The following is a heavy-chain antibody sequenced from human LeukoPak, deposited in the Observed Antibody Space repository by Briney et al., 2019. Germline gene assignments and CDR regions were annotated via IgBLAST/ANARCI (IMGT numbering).Heavy chain of an antibody. Sequence: GGSLRLSCAASGFTFSSYAMSWVRQAPGKGLEWVSAISGSGGSTYYADSVKGRFTISRDNSRNTLYLQMNSLRAEDTAVYYCAKDKAAVDAFDIWGQGTMVTVSS. CDR3: AKDKAAVDAFDI. CDR1: GFTFSSYA. D-gene: IGHD6-13*01. J-gene: IGHJ3*02. V-gene: IGHV3-23*01. CDR2: ISGSGGST.